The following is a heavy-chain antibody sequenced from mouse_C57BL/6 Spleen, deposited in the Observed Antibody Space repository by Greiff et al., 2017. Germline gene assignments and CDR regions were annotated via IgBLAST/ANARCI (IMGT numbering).Heavy chain of an antibody. Sequence: QVQLQQSGAELVRPGTSVKVSCKASGYAFTNYLIEWVKQRPGQGLEWIGVINPGSGGTNYNEKFKGKATLTADKSSSTAYMQLSSLTSEDSAVYFCARRAYSNGQKDYWGQGTSVTVSS. CDR2: INPGSGGT. J-gene: IGHJ4*01. D-gene: IGHD2-5*01. V-gene: IGHV1-54*01. CDR1: GYAFTNYL. CDR3: ARRAYSNGQKDY.